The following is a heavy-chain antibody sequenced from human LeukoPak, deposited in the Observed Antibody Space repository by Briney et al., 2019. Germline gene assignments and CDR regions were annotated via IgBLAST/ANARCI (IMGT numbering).Heavy chain of an antibody. Sequence: SETLSLTCTVSGGSVSSGSYYWSWIRQPPGKGLEWIGYIYYSGSTNYNPSLKSRVTISVDTSKNQFSLKLSSVTAADTAVYSCARSPMNSALRGFDIWGQGTMVTVSS. CDR3: ARSPMNSALRGFDI. V-gene: IGHV4-61*01. CDR1: GGSVSSGSYY. J-gene: IGHJ3*02. D-gene: IGHD4-23*01. CDR2: IYYSGST.